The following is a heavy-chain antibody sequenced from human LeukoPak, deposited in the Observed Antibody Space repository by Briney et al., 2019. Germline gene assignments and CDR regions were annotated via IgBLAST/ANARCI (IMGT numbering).Heavy chain of an antibody. J-gene: IGHJ6*03. CDR1: GGSISSYY. Sequence: SETLSLTCTVSGGSISSYYWSWIRQPPGKGLEWIGYIYYSGSTSYNPSLKSRVTISLDTSKNQFSLKLSSMTAADTAVYYCASQGYCSSTSCINGDYYYYKDVWGKGTTVTVSS. V-gene: IGHV4-59*08. CDR3: ASQGYCSSTSCINGDYYYYKDV. CDR2: IYYSGST. D-gene: IGHD2-2*01.